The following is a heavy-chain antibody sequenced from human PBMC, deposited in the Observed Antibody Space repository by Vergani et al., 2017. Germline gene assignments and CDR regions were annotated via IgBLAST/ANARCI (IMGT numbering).Heavy chain of an antibody. CDR1: GFTVSTNY. CDR2: IKSKTDGGTT. J-gene: IGHJ4*02. Sequence: EVQVVESGGGLIQPGGSLRLSCAASGFTVSTNYMSWVRQAPGKGLEWVGRIKSKTDGGTTDYAAPVKGRFTISRDDSKNTLYLQMNSLRAEDTAVYYCARELRRYFDYWGQGTLVTVSS. D-gene: IGHD4-17*01. CDR3: ARELRRYFDY. V-gene: IGHV3-15*01.